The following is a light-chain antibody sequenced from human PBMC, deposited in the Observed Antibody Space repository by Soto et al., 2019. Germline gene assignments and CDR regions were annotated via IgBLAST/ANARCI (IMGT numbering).Light chain of an antibody. J-gene: IGKJ1*01. CDR2: GAS. CDR1: QSVSSN. Sequence: EIVMTQSPATLSVSPGERATLSCRASQSVSSNLAWYQQKPGQAPRLLIYGASTRATGIPARFSVSGSGTEFTLTTSSPQSEDVAVYYCQQYNNWPPWTFGQGTKVEIK. V-gene: IGKV3-15*01. CDR3: QQYNNWPPWT.